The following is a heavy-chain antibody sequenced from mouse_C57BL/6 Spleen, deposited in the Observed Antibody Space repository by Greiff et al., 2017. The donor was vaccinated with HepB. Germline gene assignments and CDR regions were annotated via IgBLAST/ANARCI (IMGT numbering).Heavy chain of an antibody. CDR1: GYTFTSYW. D-gene: IGHD2-1*01. Sequence: VKLQESGAELVMPGASVKLSCKASGYTFTSYWMHWVKQRPGQGLEWIGEIDPSDSYTNYNQKFKGKSTLTVDKSSSTAYMQLSSLTSEDSAVYYCARSGSGGVRAMDYWGQGTSVTVSS. CDR3: ARSGSGGVRAMDY. V-gene: IGHV1-69*01. J-gene: IGHJ4*01. CDR2: IDPSDSYT.